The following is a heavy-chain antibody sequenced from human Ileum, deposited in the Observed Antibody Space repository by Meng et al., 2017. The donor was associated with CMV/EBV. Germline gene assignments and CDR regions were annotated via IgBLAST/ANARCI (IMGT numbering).Heavy chain of an antibody. Sequence: GESLKISCAASGFTFSSYGMHWVRQAPGKGLEWVAFIRYDGSNKYYADSVKGRFTISRDSYTNTVHLQMNSLRAEDTAIFYCAKDQKEQAVISPGYNAMDVWGQGTTVTVSS. J-gene: IGHJ6*02. V-gene: IGHV3-30*02. CDR2: IRYDGSNK. D-gene: IGHD3-22*01. CDR3: AKDQKEQAVISPGYNAMDV. CDR1: GFTFSSYG.